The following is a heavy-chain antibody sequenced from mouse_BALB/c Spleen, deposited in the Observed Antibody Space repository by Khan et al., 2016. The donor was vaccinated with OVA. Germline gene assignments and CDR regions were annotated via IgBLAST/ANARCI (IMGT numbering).Heavy chain of an antibody. J-gene: IGHJ2*01. CDR3: ARIKKIVATYFDY. V-gene: IGHV1S81*02. D-gene: IGHD1-1*01. Sequence: QVQLQQPGAELVKAGASVKMSCKASGYTFTSYWMHWVKQRLGQGLEWFAETNPTNGRTYYNEKFKSKATLTVDKSSSTAYMLLSSPTFEDSAVYYCARIKKIVATYFDYGGQGTTLTVSS. CDR1: GYTFTSYW. CDR2: TNPTNGRT.